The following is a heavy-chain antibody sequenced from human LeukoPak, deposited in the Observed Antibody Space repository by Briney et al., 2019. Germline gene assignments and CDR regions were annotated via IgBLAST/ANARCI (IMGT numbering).Heavy chain of an antibody. CDR1: GGSISSSSYY. V-gene: IGHV4-39*01. J-gene: IGHJ4*02. CDR3: ARLGQYYAILTGYFPSYFDY. Sequence: SETLSLTCTVSGGSISSSSYYWRWLRQPPGTWLEWLGSIYYSGSTYYNPSLKRRLPISVDPPKNQFPLKLRPVPPAHPPLPFRARLGQYYAILTGYFPSYFDYWGQATLVTVSS. D-gene: IGHD3-9*01. CDR2: IYYSGST.